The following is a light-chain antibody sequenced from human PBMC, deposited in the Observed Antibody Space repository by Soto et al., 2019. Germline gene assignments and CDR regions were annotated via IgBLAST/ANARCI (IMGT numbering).Light chain of an antibody. Sequence: DVVMTQSPLFLPVTLGQPASVSCTSSQSLVDSDGNTHLSWYHQRPGQSPRRLIYKLSKRDSGVRDRFSGNGSGTDFTLKISRVEAEGVGVYYCMQGTQGPRTFGQGTKVEIK. V-gene: IGKV2-30*01. CDR1: QSLVDSDGNTH. J-gene: IGKJ1*01. CDR2: KLS. CDR3: MQGTQGPRT.